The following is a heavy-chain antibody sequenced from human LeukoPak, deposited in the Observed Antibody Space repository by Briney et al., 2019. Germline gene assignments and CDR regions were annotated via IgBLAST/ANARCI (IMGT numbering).Heavy chain of an antibody. J-gene: IGHJ4*02. Sequence: ASVKVSCKASGYTFTSYDINWVRQAPGQGLEWMGWINPNSGGTNYAQKFQGRVTMTRDTSISTAYMELSRLRSDDTAVYYCATLSVTGTSKNWGQGTLVTVSS. D-gene: IGHD6-19*01. CDR3: ATLSVTGTSKN. CDR2: INPNSGGT. CDR1: GYTFTSYD. V-gene: IGHV1-2*02.